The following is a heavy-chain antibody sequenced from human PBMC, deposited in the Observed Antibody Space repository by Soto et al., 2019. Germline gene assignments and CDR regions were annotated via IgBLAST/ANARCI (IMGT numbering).Heavy chain of an antibody. D-gene: IGHD5-18*01. CDR1: GYTFTTYY. J-gene: IGHJ6*02. CDR2: IKPSGGST. Sequence: QVQLVQSGAEVKKPGASVKVSCETSGYTFTTYYMHWVRRAPGQGLEWMGMIKPSGGSTSYAQQFQGRVSMTRDTSTRTIYLELSSLRRDDTAIYYCARRAYNYANMDVWGQGTTVTVSS. V-gene: IGHV1-46*01. CDR3: ARRAYNYANMDV.